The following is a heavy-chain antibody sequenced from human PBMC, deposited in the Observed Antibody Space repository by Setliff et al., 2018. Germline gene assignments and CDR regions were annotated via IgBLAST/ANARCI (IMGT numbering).Heavy chain of an antibody. CDR2: INAGNGNT. D-gene: IGHD2-15*01. J-gene: IGHJ4*02. CDR3: ARDGGYCSGGSCYGLDY. CDR1: GYTFTSYA. V-gene: IGHV1-3*01. Sequence: VASVKVSCKASGYTFTSYAMHWVRQAPGQRLEWMGWINAGNGNTKYSQKFQGRVTITRDTSASTAYMELSSLRSEDTAVYYCARDGGYCSGGSCYGLDYWGQGTLVNVS.